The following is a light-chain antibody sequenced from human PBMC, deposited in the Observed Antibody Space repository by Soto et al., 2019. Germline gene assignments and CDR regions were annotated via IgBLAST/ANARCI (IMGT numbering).Light chain of an antibody. CDR2: SAS. CDR3: QQYNNWPPLT. V-gene: IGKV3-15*01. J-gene: IGKJ4*01. CDR1: QSVSSN. Sequence: EIVMTQSPATLSVSPGERATLSCRASQSVSSNLAWYQQNPGQAPRLLIYSASTRATGIPARFSGSGSGTEFTLTICSLQSEDFAVYYCQQYNNWPPLTFGGGTKVEIK.